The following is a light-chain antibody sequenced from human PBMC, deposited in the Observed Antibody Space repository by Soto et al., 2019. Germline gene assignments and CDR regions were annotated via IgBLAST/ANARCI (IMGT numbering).Light chain of an antibody. CDR2: DAS. J-gene: IGKJ5*01. CDR1: ESVGGF. CDR3: QQRSSWPPT. V-gene: IGKV3-11*01. Sequence: ETVLTHSRATLSLSPCERATLSCSASESVGGFLAWYRQKPGQAPRLLIFDASNRATGIPVRFSGSGSGTDFTLTISSLEPEDFAVYYCQQRSSWPPTFGQGTRLEN.